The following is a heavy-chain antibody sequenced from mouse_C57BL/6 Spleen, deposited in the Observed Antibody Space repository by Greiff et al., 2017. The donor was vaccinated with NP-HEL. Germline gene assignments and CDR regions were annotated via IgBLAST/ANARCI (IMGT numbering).Heavy chain of an antibody. J-gene: IGHJ2*01. D-gene: IGHD1-1*01. CDR2: ISGGGGNT. CDR1: GFTFSSYT. CDR3: ARQGDYYGSFYYFDY. Sequence: EVQRVESGGGLVKPGGSLKLSCAASGFTFSSYTMSWVRQTPEKRLEWVATISGGGGNTYYPDSVKGRFTISRDNAKNTLYLQMSSLRSEDTALYYCARQGDYYGSFYYFDYWGQGTTLTVSS. V-gene: IGHV5-9*01.